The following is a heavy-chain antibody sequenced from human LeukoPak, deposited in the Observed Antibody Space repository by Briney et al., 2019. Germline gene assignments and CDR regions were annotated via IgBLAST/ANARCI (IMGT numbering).Heavy chain of an antibody. CDR3: ARDALSYYYGMDV. CDR1: GGSISSYY. Sequence: SETLSLTCTVSGGSISSYYWSWIRQPPGKGLEWIGYIYYSGSTNYNPSLKSRVIISVDTSKNQFSLKLSSVTAADTAVYYCARDALSYYYGMDVWGQGTTVTVSS. V-gene: IGHV4-59*01. CDR2: IYYSGST. J-gene: IGHJ6*02.